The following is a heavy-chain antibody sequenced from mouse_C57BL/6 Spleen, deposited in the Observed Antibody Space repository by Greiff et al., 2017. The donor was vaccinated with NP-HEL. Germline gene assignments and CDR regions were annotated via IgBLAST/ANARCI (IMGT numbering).Heavy chain of an antibody. V-gene: IGHV1-18*01. CDR2: INPNNGGT. J-gene: IGHJ4*01. Sequence: EVKLVESGPELVKPGASVKIPCKASGYTFTDYNMDWVKQSHGKSLEWIGDINPNNGGTIYNQKFKGKATLTVDKSSSTAYMELRSLTSEDTAVYYCAIDSSGYDYYAMDYWGQGTSVTVSS. CDR3: AIDSSGYDYYAMDY. CDR1: GYTFTDYN. D-gene: IGHD3-2*02.